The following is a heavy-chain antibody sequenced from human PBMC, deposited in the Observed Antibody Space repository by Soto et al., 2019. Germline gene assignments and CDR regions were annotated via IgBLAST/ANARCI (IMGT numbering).Heavy chain of an antibody. CDR2: IIPIFGTA. J-gene: IGHJ6*02. V-gene: IGHV1-69*13. Sequence: SVKVSFKACGGTFSSYAISWLRQAPGQGLEWMGGIIPIFGTANYAQKFQGRVTITADESTSTAYMKLSSLRSEDTAVYYCASRFLEWLSPDYYYYYGMDVWGQGTTVTVSS. D-gene: IGHD3-3*01. CDR1: GGTFSSYA. CDR3: ASRFLEWLSPDYYYYYGMDV.